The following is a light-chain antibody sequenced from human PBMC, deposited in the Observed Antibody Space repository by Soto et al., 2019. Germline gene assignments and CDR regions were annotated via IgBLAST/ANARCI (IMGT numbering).Light chain of an antibody. CDR1: QSVSSR. Sequence: EIVLTQSPVTLSLSPCERATLSFRASQSVSSRLALYQQKPGQAPRLLIYDVSNRATGIPARFSGSGSGTDFALTISSLEPEDFAVYYCQQRDYWQVTFGQGTRLEIK. CDR2: DVS. V-gene: IGKV3-11*01. CDR3: QQRDYWQVT. J-gene: IGKJ5*01.